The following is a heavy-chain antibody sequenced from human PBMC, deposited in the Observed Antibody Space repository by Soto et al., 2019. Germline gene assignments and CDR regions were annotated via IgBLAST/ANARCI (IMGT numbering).Heavy chain of an antibody. CDR1: GFTFISYG. J-gene: IGHJ4*02. Sequence: PGGSLRLSCAASGFTFISYGMHWVLQAPCKGLEWVAVISYDGSNKYYADSVKGRFTISRDSSKNTLYLQMNSLRAEDTAVYYCAKDVRITIFGLVIIHDYFDYWGQGTLVTVSS. V-gene: IGHV3-30*18. CDR2: ISYDGSNK. D-gene: IGHD3-3*01. CDR3: AKDVRITIFGLVIIHDYFDY.